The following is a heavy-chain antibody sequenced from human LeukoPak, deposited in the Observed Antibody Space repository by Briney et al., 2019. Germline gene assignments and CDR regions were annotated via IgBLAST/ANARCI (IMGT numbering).Heavy chain of an antibody. Sequence: ASVKVSCKAFGYTFTSNYMHWARQAPGQGPEWMGVISPSGGSTTYAQKFQGRVTLTRDMSTSTDYLELSSLRSEETAVYYCARDNSVRDEAWWFNPWGQGTLVTVSS. CDR3: ARDNSVRDEAWWFNP. J-gene: IGHJ5*02. CDR1: GYTFTSNY. CDR2: ISPSGGST. V-gene: IGHV1-46*01. D-gene: IGHD5-24*01.